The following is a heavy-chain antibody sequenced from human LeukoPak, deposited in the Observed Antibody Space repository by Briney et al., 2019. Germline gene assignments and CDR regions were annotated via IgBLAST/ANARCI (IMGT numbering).Heavy chain of an antibody. J-gene: IGHJ4*02. CDR2: ISSSSSYI. CDR1: GFTFSSYS. D-gene: IGHD3-22*01. CDR3: ARDQLDRVKYYYDSSGSVTDY. Sequence: PGGSLRLSCAASGFTFSSYSMNWVRQAPGKGLEWVSSISSSSSYIYYADSVKGRFTISRDNAKNSLYLQMNSLRAEDTAVYYCARDQLDRVKYYYDSSGSVTDYWGQGTLVTVSS. V-gene: IGHV3-21*01.